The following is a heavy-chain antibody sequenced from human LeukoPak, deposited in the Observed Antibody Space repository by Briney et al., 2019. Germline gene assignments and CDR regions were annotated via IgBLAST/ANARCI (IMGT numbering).Heavy chain of an antibody. Sequence: GGSLRLSCAASGFTFSSYSMNWVRQAPGKGLEWVSHISSSSSTIYYADSVKGRFTISRDNTKNSLYLQMDSLTADDTAVYFCACLRGPSDYWGQGTLVTVSS. V-gene: IGHV3-48*04. J-gene: IGHJ4*02. D-gene: IGHD4-17*01. CDR3: ACLRGPSDY. CDR1: GFTFSSYS. CDR2: ISSSSSTI.